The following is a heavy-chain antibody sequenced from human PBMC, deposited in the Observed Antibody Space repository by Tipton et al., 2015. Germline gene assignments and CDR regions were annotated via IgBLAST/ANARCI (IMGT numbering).Heavy chain of an antibody. V-gene: IGHV3-21*01. CDR3: ARVRFLGWFSSGADAFDV. CDR1: GFSFTTYN. CDR2: ITSSGNFI. Sequence: SLRLSCATSGFSFTTYNMIWVRQAPGKGLEWVSLITSSGNFIYYADSVKGRFTISRDNAQNSLFLQMNSLRAEDTALYLCARVRFLGWFSSGADAFDVWGQGTMVTVSS. J-gene: IGHJ3*01. D-gene: IGHD3-3*01.